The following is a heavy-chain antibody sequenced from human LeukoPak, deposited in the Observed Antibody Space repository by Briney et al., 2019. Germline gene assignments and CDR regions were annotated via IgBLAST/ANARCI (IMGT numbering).Heavy chain of an antibody. J-gene: IGHJ5*02. D-gene: IGHD2-2*02. CDR2: INPNSGGT. CDR3: ARLRCSSTSCYTGWFDP. Sequence: ASVKVSCKASGYTFTGYYMHWVRQAPGQGLEWMGWINPNSGGTNYAQKFQGRDTMTRDTSISTAYMELSRLRSDDTAVYYCARLRCSSTSCYTGWFDPWGQGTLVTASS. V-gene: IGHV1-2*02. CDR1: GYTFTGYY.